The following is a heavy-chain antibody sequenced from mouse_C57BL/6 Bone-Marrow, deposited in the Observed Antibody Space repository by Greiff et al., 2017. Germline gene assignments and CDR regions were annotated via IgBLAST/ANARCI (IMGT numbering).Heavy chain of an antibody. Sequence: VQLQQSGPELVKPGASVKISCKASGYAFRSSWMNWVKQRPGKGLEWIGRIYPGDGDTNYNGKFKGKATLTADKSSSTAYMQLSSLTSEDSAVYCCASRITTVAPWYFDVWGTGTTVTVSS. V-gene: IGHV1-82*01. CDR2: IYPGDGDT. J-gene: IGHJ1*03. CDR1: GYAFRSSW. CDR3: ASRITTVAPWYFDV. D-gene: IGHD1-1*01.